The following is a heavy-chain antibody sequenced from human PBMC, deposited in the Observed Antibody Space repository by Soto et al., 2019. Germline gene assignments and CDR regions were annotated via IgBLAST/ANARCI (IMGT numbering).Heavy chain of an antibody. V-gene: IGHV4-39*01. Sequence: PSETLSLTCTVSGVSIGSNIYYWGWIRQPPGKGLEWIGTVFYSGTTYHNPSLKSRVTISIDRSKNQFSLKMSSVTAADTAVYYCARAVTYYFDYWGQGTLVTVSS. J-gene: IGHJ4*02. CDR2: VFYSGTT. D-gene: IGHD4-4*01. CDR1: GVSIGSNIYY. CDR3: ARAVTYYFDY.